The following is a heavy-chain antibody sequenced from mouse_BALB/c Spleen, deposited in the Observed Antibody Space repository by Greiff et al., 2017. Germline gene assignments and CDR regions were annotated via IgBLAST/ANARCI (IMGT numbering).Heavy chain of an antibody. D-gene: IGHD2-3*01. CDR1: GFTFSSYG. V-gene: IGHV5-6-3*01. CDR2: INSNGGST. CDR3: ARDVRRWYAMDY. Sequence: EVHLVESGGGLVQPGGSLKLSCAASGFTFSSYGMSWVRQTPDKRLELVATINSNGGSTYYPDSVKGRFTISRDNAKNTLYLQMSSLKSEDTAMYYCARDVRRWYAMDYWGQGTSVTVSS. J-gene: IGHJ4*01.